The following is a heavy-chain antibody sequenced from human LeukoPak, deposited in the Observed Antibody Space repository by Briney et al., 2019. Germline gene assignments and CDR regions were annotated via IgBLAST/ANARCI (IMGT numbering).Heavy chain of an antibody. CDR2: IYYSGST. Sequence: SETLSLTCTVSGGSISSYYWSWIRQPPGKGLEWIGYIYYSGSTNYNPSLKSRVTISVDTSKNQFSLKLSSVTAADTAVYYCARRTNYYDSSGQIFYFDYWGQGTLVTVSS. D-gene: IGHD3-22*01. CDR3: ARRTNYYDSSGQIFYFDY. V-gene: IGHV4-59*08. CDR1: GGSISSYY. J-gene: IGHJ4*02.